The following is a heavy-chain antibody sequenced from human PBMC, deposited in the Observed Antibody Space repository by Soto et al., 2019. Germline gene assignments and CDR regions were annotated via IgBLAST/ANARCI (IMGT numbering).Heavy chain of an antibody. CDR3: AGDPAYCGGDCYPGWFDP. Sequence: QVQLVQSGAEVKKPGASVKVSCKASGYTFTSYGISWVRQAPGQGLEWMGWISAYNGNTNYAQKLQGRVTMTTDTSTSTAYMELRSLRSDDTAVYYCAGDPAYCGGDCYPGWFDPWGQGTLVTVSS. J-gene: IGHJ5*02. D-gene: IGHD2-21*02. V-gene: IGHV1-18*04. CDR2: ISAYNGNT. CDR1: GYTFTSYG.